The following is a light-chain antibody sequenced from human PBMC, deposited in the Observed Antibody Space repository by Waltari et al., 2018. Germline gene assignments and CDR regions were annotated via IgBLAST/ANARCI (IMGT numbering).Light chain of an antibody. CDR2: GGS. V-gene: IGKV2-40*01. Sequence: DTVMTQHPLSLPITPGEPASISCGSSQSLLHSNGNTYLHWYLQKPGQSPQLLIYGGSNRASGVPDRFSGSGSGTDFTLKISKVEAEDVGVYYCVQAIAFPFTFGPGTKLDIK. CDR3: VQAIAFPFT. CDR1: QSLLHSNGNTY. J-gene: IGKJ3*01.